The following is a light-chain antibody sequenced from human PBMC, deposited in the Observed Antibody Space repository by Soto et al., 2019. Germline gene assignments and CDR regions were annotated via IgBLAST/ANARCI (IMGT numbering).Light chain of an antibody. CDR2: SNN. CDR3: AAWDDGLNGFV. J-gene: IGLJ1*01. Sequence: QSVLTRPPSASGTPGPRVTISCSGSSSNIGGNSVNWYQQLPGTAPKLLIQSNNQRPSGVPDRFSGSKSGTSGSLAISGLQSEDEADYYCAAWDDGLNGFVFGTGTKVPS. V-gene: IGLV1-44*01. CDR1: SSNIGGNS.